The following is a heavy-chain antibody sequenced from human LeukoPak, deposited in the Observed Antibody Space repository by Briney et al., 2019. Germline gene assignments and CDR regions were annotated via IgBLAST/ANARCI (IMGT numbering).Heavy chain of an antibody. CDR1: GFTFSNYA. D-gene: IGHD6-13*01. J-gene: IGHJ4*02. CDR2: ISASGGST. CDR3: AKGSSWSQGYYFDY. V-gene: IGHV3-23*01. Sequence: GGSLRLSCAASGFTFSNYAMSWVRQAPGKGLEWASAISASGGSTYYADSVKGRFTISRDNSKNTLYLQMNSLRAEDTAVYYCAKGSSWSQGYYFDYWGQGTLVTVSS.